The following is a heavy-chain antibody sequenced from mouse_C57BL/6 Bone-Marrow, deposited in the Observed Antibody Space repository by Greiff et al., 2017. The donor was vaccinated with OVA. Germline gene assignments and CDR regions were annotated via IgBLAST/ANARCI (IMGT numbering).Heavy chain of an antibody. CDR3: ASSPSTGFDY. Sequence: EVNVVESGGDLVKPGGSLKLSCAASGFTFSSYGMSWVRQTPDKRLEWVATISSGGSYTYYPDSVKGRFTISRDNAKNTLYLQMSSLKSEDTAMYYCASSPSTGFDYWGQGTTLTVSS. V-gene: IGHV5-6*01. D-gene: IGHD4-1*02. CDR1: GFTFSSYG. J-gene: IGHJ2*01. CDR2: ISSGGSYT.